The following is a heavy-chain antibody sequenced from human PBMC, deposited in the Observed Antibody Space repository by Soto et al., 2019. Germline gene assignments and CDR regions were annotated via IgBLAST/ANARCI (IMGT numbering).Heavy chain of an antibody. D-gene: IGHD4-17*01. CDR3: AKDGWSWMEVTTQYFDL. V-gene: IGHV3-23*01. CDR2: ISCSGDNT. Sequence: EVHLLESGGDLVQPGGSLRLSCAASGFTFSSYAMSWVRQTPGKGLEWVSVISCSGDNTYYADSVKGRFTISRDNTKNTLDVQINSLRAKDTAVYYCAKDGWSWMEVTTQYFDLWGRGTLVTVSS. CDR1: GFTFSSYA. J-gene: IGHJ2*01.